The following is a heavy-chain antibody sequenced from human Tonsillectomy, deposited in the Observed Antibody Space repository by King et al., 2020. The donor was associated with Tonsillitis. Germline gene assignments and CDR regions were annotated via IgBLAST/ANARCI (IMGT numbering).Heavy chain of an antibody. D-gene: IGHD7-27*01. V-gene: IGHV1-18*01. J-gene: IGHJ3*02. Sequence: QLVQSGPEVKKPGASVKVSCKAFGYTFSGYGISWVRQAPGQGLEWMGWISGYNGYTKYAPKLQGRVTMTTETSTSTAYMELRSLRSDDTAIYYCAKDLGYWGAFDIWGQGTMVTVSS. CDR2: ISGYNGYT. CDR3: AKDLGYWGAFDI. CDR1: GYTFSGYG.